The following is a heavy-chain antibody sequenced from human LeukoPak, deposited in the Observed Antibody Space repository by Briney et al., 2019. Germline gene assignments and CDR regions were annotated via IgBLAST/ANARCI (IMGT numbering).Heavy chain of an antibody. J-gene: IGHJ3*02. D-gene: IGHD2-2*01. Sequence: SETLSLTCTVSGGSISSYYWSWIRQPPGKGLEWIGYIYYSGSTYYNPSLKSRVTISVDTSKNQFSLKLSSVTAADTAVYYCARDPHCSSTSCYAGGDAFDIWGQGTMVTVSS. CDR3: ARDPHCSSTSCYAGGDAFDI. V-gene: IGHV4-59*12. CDR2: IYYSGST. CDR1: GGSISSYY.